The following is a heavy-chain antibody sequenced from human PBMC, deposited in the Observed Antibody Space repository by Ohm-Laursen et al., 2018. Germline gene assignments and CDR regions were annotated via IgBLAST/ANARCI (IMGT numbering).Heavy chain of an antibody. CDR3: ARGGIAAGPFDY. CDR2: ISPYSGQT. D-gene: IGHD6-13*01. CDR1: GYTFDSFG. V-gene: IGHV1-18*01. Sequence: SVKVSCKASGYTFDSFGITWVRQAPGQGLEWMGWISPYSGQTKYALKLQGRVTITADKSTSTAYMELSSLRSEDTAVYYCARGGIAAGPFDYWGQGTLVTVSS. J-gene: IGHJ4*02.